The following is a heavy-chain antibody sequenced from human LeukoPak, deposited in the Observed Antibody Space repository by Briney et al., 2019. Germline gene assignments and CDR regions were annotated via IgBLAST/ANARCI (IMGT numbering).Heavy chain of an antibody. J-gene: IGHJ4*02. CDR2: IYTSGST. Sequence: SETLSLTCTVSGGSISSGSYYWSWIRQPAGKGLEWIGRIYTSGSTNYNPSLKSRVTISADTSKNQFSLKLRSVTAADTAVYYCARSAEYALGKPDFGYWGQGTLVTVSS. V-gene: IGHV4-61*02. CDR1: GGSISSGSYY. D-gene: IGHD3-10*01. CDR3: ARSAEYALGKPDFGY.